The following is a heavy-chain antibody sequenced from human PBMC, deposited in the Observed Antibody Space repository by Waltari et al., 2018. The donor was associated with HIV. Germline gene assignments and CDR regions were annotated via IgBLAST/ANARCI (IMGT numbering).Heavy chain of an antibody. CDR2: TYYRSKWST. D-gene: IGHD4-4*01. CDR3: ARDSYSLDF. V-gene: IGHV6-1*01. Sequence: QVSLEQSGPGLVRPSQTSNLICVISGASVSTGTAAWHWIRQSPSRGLEWLGRTYYRSKWSTDYAESVRSRISITPDTDNNQFSLHLTSVTAADTAVYFCARDSYSLDFWGLGTQVLVSS. CDR1: GASVSTGTAA. J-gene: IGHJ4*02.